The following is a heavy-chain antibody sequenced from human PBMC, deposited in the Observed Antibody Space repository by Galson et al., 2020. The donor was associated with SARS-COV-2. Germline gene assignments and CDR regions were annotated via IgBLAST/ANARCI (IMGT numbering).Heavy chain of an antibody. V-gene: IGHV3-30*04. Sequence: GGSLRLSCEASGFTFSSSAMHWVRHPPGKGLELVAIISYDGTTKYNSDSVKGRFTISRDISQNTLYLQMNSLRPEDTAVYYCARETDDYTASWYDYWGQGTLVTVS. CDR2: ISYDGTTK. J-gene: IGHJ4*02. D-gene: IGHD6-13*01. CDR1: GFTFSSSA. CDR3: ARETDDYTASWYDY.